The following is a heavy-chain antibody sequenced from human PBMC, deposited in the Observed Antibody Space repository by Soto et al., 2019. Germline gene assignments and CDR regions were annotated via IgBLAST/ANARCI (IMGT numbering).Heavy chain of an antibody. Sequence: QVQLVESGGGVVQPGRSLRLSCAASGFTFSSYGMHWVRQAPGKGLEWVAVISYDGSNKYYADSVKGRFTISRDNSKNTLYLQMISLRAEDTAVYYCAKLGSGTGYYVYYGMDVWGQGPTVTVSS. V-gene: IGHV3-30*18. D-gene: IGHD3-9*01. CDR1: GFTFSSYG. CDR3: AKLGSGTGYYVYYGMDV. J-gene: IGHJ6*02. CDR2: ISYDGSNK.